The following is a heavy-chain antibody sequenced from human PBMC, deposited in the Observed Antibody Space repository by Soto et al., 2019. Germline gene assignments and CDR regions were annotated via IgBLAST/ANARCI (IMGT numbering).Heavy chain of an antibody. CDR1: GGTFSSYA. CDR3: ARDDPFTMIVVVTQNYGMDV. Sequence: QVQLVQSGAEVKKPGSSVKVSCKASGGTFSSYAISWVRQAPGQGLEWMGGIIPIFGTANYAQKFQGRVTITADKSTSTAYMELSSLRSEDTAVYYCARDDPFTMIVVVTQNYGMDVWGQGTTVTVSS. J-gene: IGHJ6*02. V-gene: IGHV1-69*06. CDR2: IIPIFGTA. D-gene: IGHD3-22*01.